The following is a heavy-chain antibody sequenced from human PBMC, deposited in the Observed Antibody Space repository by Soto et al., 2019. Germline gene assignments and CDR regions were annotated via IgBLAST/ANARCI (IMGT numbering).Heavy chain of an antibody. V-gene: IGHV4-31*03. J-gene: IGHJ5*02. CDR3: ARGDCTNGVCYLST. Sequence: QVQLQESGPGLVKPSQTLSLTCTVSGGSISSGGYYWSWIRQHPGKGLEWIGYIYYSGSTYYNPSLKSRVTISVHTSKNQFPLELSSVTAADTAVYYCARGDCTNGVCYLSTWGQGTLVTVSS. CDR1: GGSISSGGYY. D-gene: IGHD2-8*01. CDR2: IYYSGST.